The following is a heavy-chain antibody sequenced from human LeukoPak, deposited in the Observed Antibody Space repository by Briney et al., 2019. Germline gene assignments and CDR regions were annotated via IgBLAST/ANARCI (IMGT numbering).Heavy chain of an antibody. J-gene: IGHJ4*02. V-gene: IGHV3-9*01. CDR1: GFTFDDYA. CDR3: ARGTEVVYLDY. D-gene: IGHD2-15*01. Sequence: PGGSLRLSCAASGFTFDDYAMHWVRQAPGKGLEWVSGISWNSGSIGYADSVKGRFTISRDNAKNSLYLQMNSLRAEDTAVYYCARGTEVVYLDYWGQGTLVTVSS. CDR2: ISWNSGSI.